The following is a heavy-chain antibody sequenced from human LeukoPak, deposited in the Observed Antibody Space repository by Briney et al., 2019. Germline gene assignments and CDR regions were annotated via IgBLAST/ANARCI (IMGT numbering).Heavy chain of an antibody. CDR2: IYSTGST. D-gene: IGHD6-13*01. Sequence: SETLSLTGTVSGGSISSYYWSWIRQPAGKGLEWIGRIYSTGSTNYNPSLKSRVTMSVDTSKSQFSLRLRSVTAADTAVYYCARQIASAGTAGFDFWGQGALVTVSS. CDR1: GGSISSYY. CDR3: ARQIASAGTAGFDF. V-gene: IGHV4-4*07. J-gene: IGHJ4*02.